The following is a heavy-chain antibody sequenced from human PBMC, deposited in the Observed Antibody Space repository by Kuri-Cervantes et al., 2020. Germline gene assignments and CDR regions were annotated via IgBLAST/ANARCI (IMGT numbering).Heavy chain of an antibody. J-gene: IGHJ5*02. V-gene: IGHV4-39*01. CDR1: GGSISSSSYY. Sequence: SETLSLTCTVSGGSISSSSYYWGWIRQPPGKGLEWIGGIYYSGSTYYNPSLKSRVTISVDTSKNQFSLKLSSVTAADTAVYYCASHAGTGGYNWFDPWGHGTLVTVSS. D-gene: IGHD6-13*01. CDR3: ASHAGTGGYNWFDP. CDR2: IYYSGST.